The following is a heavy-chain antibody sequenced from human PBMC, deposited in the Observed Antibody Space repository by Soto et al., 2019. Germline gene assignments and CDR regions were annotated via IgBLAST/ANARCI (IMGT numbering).Heavy chain of an antibody. Sequence: SETLSLTCTVSGGSISSGDYYWSWIRRPPGKGLEWIGYIYYSGSTYYNPSLKSRVTISVDTSKNQFSLKLSSVTAADTAVYYCARSLAATHYYYYGMDVWGQGTTVTVSS. D-gene: IGHD2-15*01. CDR1: GGSISSGDYY. V-gene: IGHV4-30-4*01. CDR2: IYYSGST. J-gene: IGHJ6*02. CDR3: ARSLAATHYYYYGMDV.